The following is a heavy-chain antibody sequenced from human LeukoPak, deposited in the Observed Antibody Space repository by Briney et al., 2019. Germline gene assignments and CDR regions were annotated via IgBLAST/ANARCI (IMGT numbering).Heavy chain of an antibody. V-gene: IGHV3-66*01. CDR1: GFTVRNNY. CDR2: IYSGGGT. J-gene: IGHJ4*02. CDR3: ARDSYSSGWD. D-gene: IGHD6-19*01. Sequence: GGSLRLSCEASGFTVRNNYMTWVRQAPGKGLEWVSVIYSGGGTYYADSVKDRFTISRDNSKNTLFLQMNSLRVEDSAVYYCARDSYSSGWDWGQGTLVTVSS.